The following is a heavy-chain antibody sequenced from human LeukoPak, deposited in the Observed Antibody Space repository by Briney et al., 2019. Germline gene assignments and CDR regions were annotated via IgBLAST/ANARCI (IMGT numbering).Heavy chain of an antibody. CDR2: IRYDGSYK. V-gene: IGHV3-30*02. CDR3: AKDPTDYDSSGYPDY. D-gene: IGHD3-22*01. Sequence: PGGSLRLSCAASRFTFSSYGMHWVRQAPGKGLEWVAFIRYDGSYKYYADSVKGRFTISRDNSKNTLYLQMNSLRTEDPAVYYCAKDPTDYDSSGYPDYWGQGTLVTVSS. J-gene: IGHJ4*02. CDR1: RFTFSSYG.